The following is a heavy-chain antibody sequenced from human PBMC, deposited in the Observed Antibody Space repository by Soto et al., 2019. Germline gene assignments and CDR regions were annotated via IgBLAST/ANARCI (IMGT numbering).Heavy chain of an antibody. CDR2: IYYRRST. Sequence: QVQLQESGPGLVKPSETLSLTCTVSGGSLTSGSYYWSWIRQPTGKGLEWIGNIYYRRSTNYNPALKSRVTISADTSKNQFSRKLSSVTGTDAAVYYCARVAPVPTWEDHRGQGALVTVSS. V-gene: IGHV4-61*01. J-gene: IGHJ4*02. CDR1: GGSLTSGSYY. CDR3: ARVAPVPTWEDH. D-gene: IGHD4-17*01.